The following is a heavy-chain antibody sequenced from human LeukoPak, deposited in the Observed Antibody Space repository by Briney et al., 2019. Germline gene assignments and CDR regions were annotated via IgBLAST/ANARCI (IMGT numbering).Heavy chain of an antibody. CDR3: ARGPRIQLWLDVYYYYGMDV. D-gene: IGHD5-18*01. CDR1: GGSFSGYY. CDR2: INQSGST. J-gene: IGHJ6*02. V-gene: IGHV4-34*01. Sequence: SETLSLTCAVYGGSFSGYYWSWIRQPPGKGLEWIGEINQSGSTNYNPSLKSRVTISVDTSKNQFSLKLSSVTAADTAVYYCARGPRIQLWLDVYYYYGMDVWGQGTTVTVSS.